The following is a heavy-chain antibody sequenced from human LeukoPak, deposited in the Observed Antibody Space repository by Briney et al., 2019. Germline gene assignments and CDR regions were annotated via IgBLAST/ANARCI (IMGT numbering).Heavy chain of an antibody. CDR2: IYTRGST. J-gene: IGHJ3*02. CDR3: ARGRYCSADICSGGDAFDI. Sequence: PSENLSLTCTVSGGSINKYFLSLIRPPAREGLEWIWRIYTRGSTNYNPSLKSRVTMSVDTSKNQFSLKLSSVTAADTAVYYCARGRYCSADICSGGDAFDIWGQGTMVSVSS. CDR1: GGSINKYF. D-gene: IGHD2-15*01. V-gene: IGHV4-4*07.